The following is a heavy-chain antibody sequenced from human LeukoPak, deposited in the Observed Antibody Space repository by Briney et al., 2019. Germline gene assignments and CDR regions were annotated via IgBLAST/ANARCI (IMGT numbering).Heavy chain of an antibody. CDR1: GFTFSSYS. V-gene: IGHV3-48*01. CDR3: AREGGDSSSWYRHWFDP. Sequence: SGGSLRLSCAASGFTFSSYSMNWVRQAPGKGLEWVSYISSSSSTIYYADSVKGRFTISRDNAKNSLYLQMNSLRAEDTAVYYCAREGGDSSSWYRHWFDPWGQGTLVTVSS. CDR2: ISSSSSTI. D-gene: IGHD6-13*01. J-gene: IGHJ5*02.